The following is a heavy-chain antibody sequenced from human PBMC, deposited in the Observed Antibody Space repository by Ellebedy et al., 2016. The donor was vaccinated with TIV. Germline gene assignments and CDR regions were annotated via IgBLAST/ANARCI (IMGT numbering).Heavy chain of an antibody. CDR1: GFTFSIYW. Sequence: PGGSLRLSCVTSGFTFSIYWMSWVRQAPGKGLEWVANTDHDGRVKFYVDSVEGRFTISRDNANNSLYLQMNSLRAEDTAVYYCARDDWGPAGPWGQGTLVTVSS. V-gene: IGHV3-7*03. D-gene: IGHD3-9*01. J-gene: IGHJ5*02. CDR3: ARDDWGPAGP. CDR2: TDHDGRVK.